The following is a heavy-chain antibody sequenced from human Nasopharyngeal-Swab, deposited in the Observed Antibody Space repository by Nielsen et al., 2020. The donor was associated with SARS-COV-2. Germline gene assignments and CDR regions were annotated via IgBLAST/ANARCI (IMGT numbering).Heavy chain of an antibody. D-gene: IGHD3-22*01. V-gene: IGHV7-4-1*02. J-gene: IGHJ4*02. CDR1: GYTFTSYA. Sequence: ASVKVSGKASGYTFTSYAMNWVRQAPGQGLEWMGWINTNTGNPTYAQGFTGRFVVTLDTSVSTAYLQISSLKAEDTAVYYCARDLAAVYYDSSDYDYWGQGTLVTVSS. CDR2: INTNTGNP. CDR3: ARDLAAVYYDSSDYDY.